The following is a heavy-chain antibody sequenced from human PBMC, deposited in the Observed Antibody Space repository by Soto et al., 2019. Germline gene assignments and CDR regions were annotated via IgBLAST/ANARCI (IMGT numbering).Heavy chain of an antibody. CDR1: GGSISSGGYY. Sequence: PSETLSLTCTVSGGSISSGGYYWSWIRQPPGKGLEWIGYIYYSGSTNYNPSLKSRVTISVDTSKNQFSLKLSSVTAADTAVYYCAIGRGGTDNYYYGMDVWGQGTTVTVSS. J-gene: IGHJ6*02. CDR2: IYYSGST. D-gene: IGHD1-26*01. V-gene: IGHV4-61*08. CDR3: AIGRGGTDNYYYGMDV.